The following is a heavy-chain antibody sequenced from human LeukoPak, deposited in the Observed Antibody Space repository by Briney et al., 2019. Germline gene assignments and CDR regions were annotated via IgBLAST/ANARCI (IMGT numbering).Heavy chain of an antibody. CDR1: GGSISSYY. CDR2: IYSSGSS. V-gene: IGHV4-4*07. Sequence: SETLSLTCTVSGGSISSYYWSWIRQPAGKGLEWIGRIYSSGSSNYNPSLKSRVTMSVDTSKNQFSLKLSSVTAADTAVYYCARQLPAASWFDPWGQGTLVTVSS. D-gene: IGHD2-2*01. CDR3: ARQLPAASWFDP. J-gene: IGHJ5*02.